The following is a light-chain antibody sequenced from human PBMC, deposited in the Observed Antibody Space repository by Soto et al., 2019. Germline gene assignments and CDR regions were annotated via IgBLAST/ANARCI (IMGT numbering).Light chain of an antibody. CDR3: QQDGRSPIT. Sequence: ELAVTHPPCTLSASPGDGATLSFRASQSVSSSLAWYQQKPGQAPRLLIYGASSRATGIPGRFSGSGSGTDFTLSISRLEPEDFAVYCCQQDGRSPITLGEGTRLEI. CDR1: QSVSSS. V-gene: IGKV3-20*01. J-gene: IGKJ5*01. CDR2: GAS.